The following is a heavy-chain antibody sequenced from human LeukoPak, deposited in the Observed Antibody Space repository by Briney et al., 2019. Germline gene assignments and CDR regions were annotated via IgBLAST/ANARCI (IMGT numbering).Heavy chain of an antibody. V-gene: IGHV1-3*04. D-gene: IGHD1-26*01. CDR2: INTGNGDT. CDR3: ARDMGSGSLHY. Sequence: ASVKVSCKAPGYTFTTYAIHWVRQAPGQRLEWLGWINTGNGDTRYSQTFQGRVTITRDTSASTAYMELSSLRPEDMAMYYCARDMGSGSLHYWGQGTLVTVSS. J-gene: IGHJ4*02. CDR1: GYTFTTYA.